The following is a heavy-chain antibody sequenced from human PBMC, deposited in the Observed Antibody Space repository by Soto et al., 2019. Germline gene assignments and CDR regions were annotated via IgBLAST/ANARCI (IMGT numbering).Heavy chain of an antibody. Sequence: GESLKISCKVSGYSFTSYWIGWVRQMPGKGLEWMGIIYPDDSDTRYSPSFQGQVTISADKSISTAYLQWSSLKASDTAMYYCARRGAAGNKEFDPWGQGTLVTVSS. J-gene: IGHJ5*02. D-gene: IGHD6-13*01. V-gene: IGHV5-51*01. CDR1: GYSFTSYW. CDR3: ARRGAAGNKEFDP. CDR2: IYPDDSDT.